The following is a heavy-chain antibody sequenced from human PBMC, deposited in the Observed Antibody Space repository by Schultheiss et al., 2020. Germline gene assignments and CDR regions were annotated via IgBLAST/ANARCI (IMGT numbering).Heavy chain of an antibody. D-gene: IGHD3-16*01. CDR3: ARDLGGFFESSRSRTNKKGGSYYYGTDV. CDR2: ISAYNGNT. Sequence: ASVKVSCKASGYTFANYGISWVRQAPGQGLEWMGWISAYNGNTNYAQKLQGRVTMTTDTSTNTAYLELRSLRSDDTAVYYCARDLGGFFESSRSRTNKKGGSYYYGTDVWGQGTTVTVSS. V-gene: IGHV1-18*01. CDR1: GYTFANYG. J-gene: IGHJ6*02.